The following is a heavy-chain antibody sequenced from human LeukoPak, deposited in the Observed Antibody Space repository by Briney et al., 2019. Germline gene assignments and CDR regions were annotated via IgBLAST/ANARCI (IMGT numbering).Heavy chain of an antibody. D-gene: IGHD6-19*01. CDR2: ISYVGSNK. CDR3: ARDWDSSGWYNYYYYYGMDV. CDR1: GFTFSSYA. Sequence: RGSLRLSCAASGFTFSSYAMHWVRQAPGKGLEWVAVISYVGSNKYYADSVKGRFTISRDNSKNTLYLQMNSLRAEGTAVYYCARDWDSSGWYNYYYYYGMDVWGQGTTVTVSS. J-gene: IGHJ6*02. V-gene: IGHV3-30-3*01.